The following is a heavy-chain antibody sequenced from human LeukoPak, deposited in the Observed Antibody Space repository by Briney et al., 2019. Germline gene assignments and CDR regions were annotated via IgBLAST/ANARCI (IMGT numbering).Heavy chain of an antibody. J-gene: IGHJ5*02. CDR3: VKGAMYTRDGFDP. CDR2: IIAMRGTP. CDR1: GFTFSSCA. D-gene: IGHD6-13*01. V-gene: IGHV3-64D*06. Sequence: GGSLRLSCSASGFTFSSCAMHWVRQAPGKGLEYVSGIIAMRGTPYNADSVKGRFTISRDNSRDTLYLQMSSLRTEDTAVYYCVKGAMYTRDGFDPWGQGALVTVS.